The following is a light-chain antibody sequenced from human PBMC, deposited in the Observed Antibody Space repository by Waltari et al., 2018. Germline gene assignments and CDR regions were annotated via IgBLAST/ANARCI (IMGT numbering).Light chain of an antibody. V-gene: IGKV3-11*01. CDR1: QSVSSK. J-gene: IGKJ2*01. CDR3: HQRNNWPFT. CDR2: DAS. Sequence: EIVLTQSPATLSLSPGERATLSCRASQSVSSKLAWYQQKPGQAPRLLMYDASNRATGIPVRFSGSGSGTDFTLTISSLEPEDFAVYYCHQRNNWPFTFGQGTKLEIK.